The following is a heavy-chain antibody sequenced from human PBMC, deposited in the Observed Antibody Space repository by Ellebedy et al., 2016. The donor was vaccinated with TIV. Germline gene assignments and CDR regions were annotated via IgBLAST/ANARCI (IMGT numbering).Heavy chain of an antibody. CDR1: GYTFTSDL. CDR3: AREGGVYYFDY. D-gene: IGHD2-8*02. CDR2: VNPFNGGT. V-gene: IGHV1-46*01. J-gene: IGHJ4*02. Sequence: AASVKVSCKASGYTFTSDLIHWVRQAPGQGLEWMGTVNPFNGGTGYAQRFQGRVTMTRDTSASTVSMELSSLRSDDTAVYYCAREGGVYYFDYWGQGTLVTVSS.